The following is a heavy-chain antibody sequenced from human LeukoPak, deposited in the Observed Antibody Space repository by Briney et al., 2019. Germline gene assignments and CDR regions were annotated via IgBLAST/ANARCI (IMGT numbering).Heavy chain of an antibody. CDR2: IWYDGSNE. D-gene: IGHD3-10*02. CDR1: GFTFSNSV. Sequence: GRSLRLSCAASGFTFSNSVMHWVRQAPGKGLEWVAVIWYDGSNEYYADAVKGRFIISRDNSKNTVHLQMNSLRVEDTSVYYCAREISMFVNAFDLWGQGTLVAVSS. J-gene: IGHJ3*01. CDR3: AREISMFVNAFDL. V-gene: IGHV3-33*01.